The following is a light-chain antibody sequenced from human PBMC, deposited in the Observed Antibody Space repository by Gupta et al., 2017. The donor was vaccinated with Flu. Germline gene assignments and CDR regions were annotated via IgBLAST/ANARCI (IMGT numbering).Light chain of an antibody. Sequence: EIVLTQSPGTLSLSPGERATLSCRASQSINSDYVAWYQQKLGQAPRLLIYGASSRATGIPDRFSGSGSGTDFTLTISRLEPDDFAVYYCQQYGSSPTFGQGTKVEIK. V-gene: IGKV3-20*01. CDR1: QSINSDY. CDR3: QQYGSSPT. CDR2: GAS. J-gene: IGKJ1*01.